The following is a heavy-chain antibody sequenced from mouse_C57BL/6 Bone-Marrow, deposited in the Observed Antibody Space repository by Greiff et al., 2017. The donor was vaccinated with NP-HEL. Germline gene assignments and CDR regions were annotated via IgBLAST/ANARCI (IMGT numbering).Heavy chain of an antibody. CDR3: ARHYYGSYYFDY. Sequence: QVQLQQSGPGLVQPSQSLSITCTVSGFSLTSYGVHWVRQSPGKGLEWLGVIWSGGSTDYTAAFISRLSISKDNSKSQVFFKMNSLQADDTAIYYFARHYYGSYYFDYGGQGTTLTVSS. CDR1: GFSLTSYG. V-gene: IGHV2-2*01. CDR2: IWSGGST. J-gene: IGHJ2*01. D-gene: IGHD1-1*01.